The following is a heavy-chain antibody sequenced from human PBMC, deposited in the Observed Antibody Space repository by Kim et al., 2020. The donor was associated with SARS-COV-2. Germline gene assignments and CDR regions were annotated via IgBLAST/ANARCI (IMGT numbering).Heavy chain of an antibody. CDR3: ARAGRGSYYYGMDV. J-gene: IGHJ6*02. Sequence: ADSVKGRFTISRYNSKNTLYLQMNSLRAEDTAVYYCARAGRGSYYYGMDVWGQGTTVTVSS. V-gene: IGHV3-30*01. D-gene: IGHD1-26*01.